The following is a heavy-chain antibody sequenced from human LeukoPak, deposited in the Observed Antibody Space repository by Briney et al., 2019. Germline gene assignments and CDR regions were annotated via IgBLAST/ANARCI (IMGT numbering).Heavy chain of an antibody. CDR2: IKEDGSQK. V-gene: IGHV3-7*03. Sequence: GGSLRISCAASGFTFSNSWMAWVRQAPGKGLKWVANIKEDGSQKNYIDSVKGRFTISRDNTKKSLFLQMNNLRVEDTAVYYCARDSGWNAFDYWGQGTLVTVSS. CDR3: ARDSGWNAFDY. D-gene: IGHD6-25*01. J-gene: IGHJ4*01. CDR1: GFTFSNSW.